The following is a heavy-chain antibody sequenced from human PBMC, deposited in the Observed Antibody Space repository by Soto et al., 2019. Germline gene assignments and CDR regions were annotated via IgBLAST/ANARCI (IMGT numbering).Heavy chain of an antibody. Sequence: SETLSLTCTVSGGSISSSSYYWSWIRQPPGKGLEWTWSTHYSGDTYYNPSLNSRVIISVDTSKNQISLKLTSVTAADAAVYYCATYRGITTAIYERYSDYWGQGILVTVSS. CDR3: ATYRGITTAIYERYSDY. CDR1: GGSISSSSYY. J-gene: IGHJ4*02. CDR2: THYSGDT. D-gene: IGHD3-22*01. V-gene: IGHV4-39*01.